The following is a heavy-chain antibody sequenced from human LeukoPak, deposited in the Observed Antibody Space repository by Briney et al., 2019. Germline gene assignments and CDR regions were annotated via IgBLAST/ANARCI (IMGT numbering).Heavy chain of an antibody. CDR2: INPNSGGT. CDR1: GYTFAGYY. J-gene: IGHJ4*02. Sequence: GASVKVSCKASGYTFAGYYMHWVRQAAGQGLEWMGWINPNSGGTNYAQKFQGRVTMTRDTSISTAYMELSRLRSDDTAVYYCARGTYYDFWSGPFYFDYWGQGTLVTVSS. CDR3: ARGTYYDFWSGPFYFDY. D-gene: IGHD3-3*01. V-gene: IGHV1-2*02.